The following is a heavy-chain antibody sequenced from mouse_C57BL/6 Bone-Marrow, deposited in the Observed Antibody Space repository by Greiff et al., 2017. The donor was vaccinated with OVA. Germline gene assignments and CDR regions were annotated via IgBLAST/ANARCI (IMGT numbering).Heavy chain of an antibody. CDR2: IYPGDGDT. CDR1: GYAFSSSW. CDR3: ARRIDYGSSFGY. J-gene: IGHJ2*01. D-gene: IGHD1-1*01. V-gene: IGHV1-82*01. Sequence: VQLQQSGPELVKPGASVKISCKASGYAFSSSWMNWVKQRPGKGLEWIGRIYPGDGDTNYNGKFKGKATLTADKSSSTAYMQLSSLTSEDSAVYFCARRIDYGSSFGYWGQGTTLTVSS.